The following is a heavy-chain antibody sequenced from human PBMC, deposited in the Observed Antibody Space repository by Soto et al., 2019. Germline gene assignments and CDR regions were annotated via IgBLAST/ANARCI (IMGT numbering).Heavy chain of an antibody. CDR2: IIPIFGTT. CDR3: ARVVTVVKSFHYWYFDL. J-gene: IGHJ2*01. D-gene: IGHD2-15*01. Sequence: QVQLVQSGAEVKKPGSSVKVSCKASGGTFSSYAISWVRQAPGQGLEWMGGIIPIFGTTNYAQKFQGRVTITADXPXSXXYMELSSLRSEDTAVYYCARVVTVVKSFHYWYFDLWGRGTLVSVSS. CDR1: GGTFSSYA. V-gene: IGHV1-69*12.